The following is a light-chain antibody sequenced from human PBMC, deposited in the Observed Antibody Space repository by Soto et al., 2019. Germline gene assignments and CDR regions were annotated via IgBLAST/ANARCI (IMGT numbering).Light chain of an antibody. J-gene: IGKJ3*01. CDR2: GAS. V-gene: IGKV3D-15*01. CDR1: QTLGNK. CDR3: QQHNAWPLT. Sequence: EIVMTQSPATLSVSPGERATPSCRASQTLGNKLAWYQQKPGQAPRLLIYGASTRATGIPARFSGSGSGTEFTLTINSLQSEDFAIYYCQQHNAWPLTFGPGTKVDLK.